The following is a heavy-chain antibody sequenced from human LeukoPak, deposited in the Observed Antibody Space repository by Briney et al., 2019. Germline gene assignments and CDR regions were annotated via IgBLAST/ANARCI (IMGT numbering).Heavy chain of an antibody. Sequence: GGSLRLSCTGSGFNFGGRGMSWVRQAPGKGLEWVSSISYDRRDTHYADSVRGRFTISRDISDNTLYLQMSSLRDEDTALYYCANSPGAWGHDYWGQGTLVFVSS. CDR3: ANSPGAWGHDY. CDR2: ISYDRRDT. CDR1: GFNFGGRG. V-gene: IGHV3-23*01. J-gene: IGHJ4*02. D-gene: IGHD7-27*01.